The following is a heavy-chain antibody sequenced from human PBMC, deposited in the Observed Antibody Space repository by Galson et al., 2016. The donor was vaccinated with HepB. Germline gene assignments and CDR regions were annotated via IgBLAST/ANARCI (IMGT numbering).Heavy chain of an antibody. D-gene: IGHD3-3*01. Sequence: SLRLSCAASGFTFSSYTMHWVRQAPGKGLGWVAVISYDGSNKYYADSVKGRFTISRDNSKNTLYLQMNSLRGEDTAVYYCAKDVEKYYDLWSGCDYWGQGTLVTVSS. CDR2: ISYDGSNK. CDR1: GFTFSSYT. J-gene: IGHJ4*02. V-gene: IGHV3-30*04. CDR3: AKDVEKYYDLWSGCDY.